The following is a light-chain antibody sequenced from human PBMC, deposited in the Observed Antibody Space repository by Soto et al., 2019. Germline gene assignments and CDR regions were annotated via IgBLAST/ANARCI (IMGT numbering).Light chain of an antibody. CDR3: QQYGSSPRT. Sequence: EIVLTQSPGTLSLSPGEGATLSCRPSQSVSSSYLAWYQQKPGQAPRLLIYGASSRATGIPDRFSGSGSGTDFTLTISRLEPEDFAVYYCQQYGSSPRTFGQGTRLEIK. CDR2: GAS. J-gene: IGKJ5*01. CDR1: QSVSSSY. V-gene: IGKV3-20*01.